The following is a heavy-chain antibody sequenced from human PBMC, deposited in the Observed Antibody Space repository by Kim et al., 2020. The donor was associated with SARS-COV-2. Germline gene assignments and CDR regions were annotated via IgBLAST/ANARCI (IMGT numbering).Heavy chain of an antibody. D-gene: IGHD3-10*01. Sequence: GGSLRLSCAASGFTFSSYGMHWVRQAPGKGLEWVAFVWYDGTNKYYADPVKGRFTVSRNTSNLFLKMNSLRVEDTAMYYCARGLPGRAMVRGAKFDYWGQGTLVTVSS. CDR3: ARGLPGRAMVRGAKFDY. CDR1: GFTFSSYG. CDR2: VWYDGTNK. J-gene: IGHJ4*02. V-gene: IGHV3-33*01.